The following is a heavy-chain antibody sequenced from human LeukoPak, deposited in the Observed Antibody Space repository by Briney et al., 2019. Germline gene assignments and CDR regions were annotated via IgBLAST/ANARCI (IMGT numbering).Heavy chain of an antibody. CDR1: GGSVSSHY. D-gene: IGHD3-22*01. CDR3: ARDSSGYYNDDAFDI. CDR2: IYYSGSN. J-gene: IGHJ3*02. V-gene: IGHV4-59*02. Sequence: PSENLSLNSTVSGGSVSSHYWSWIRPPPGKGLEWIGYIYYSGSNNYNHSLKSRVTISVDTSKNQFSLKLSSVTAADTAVYYCARDSSGYYNDDAFDIWGQGTMVTVSS.